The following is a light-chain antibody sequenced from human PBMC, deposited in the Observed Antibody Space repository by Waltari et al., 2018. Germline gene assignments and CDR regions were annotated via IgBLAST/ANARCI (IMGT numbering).Light chain of an antibody. CDR2: DAS. Sequence: EIVLTQSPATLSLSPGERATLSGRASQSVSSYLAWYQQKPGQAPRLLIYDASNRATGIPARFSGSGSGTDFTLTISSLEPEDFAVYYCQQRSNWPFGGGTKVEIK. J-gene: IGKJ4*01. V-gene: IGKV3-11*01. CDR3: QQRSNWP. CDR1: QSVSSY.